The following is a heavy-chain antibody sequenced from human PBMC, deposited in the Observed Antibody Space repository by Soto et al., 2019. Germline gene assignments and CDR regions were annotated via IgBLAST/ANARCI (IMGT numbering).Heavy chain of an antibody. CDR3: AKDQNIQRWPRYYYYGMDV. J-gene: IGHJ6*02. D-gene: IGHD5-18*01. Sequence: EVQLLESGGGLVQPGGSLRLSCAASGFTFSSYAMSWVRQAPGKGLEWVSAISGSGGSTYYADSVKGRFTISRDNSKNTLYLQMNSLRAEDTAVYYCAKDQNIQRWPRYYYYGMDVWGQGTTVTVSS. CDR1: GFTFSSYA. V-gene: IGHV3-23*01. CDR2: ISGSGGST.